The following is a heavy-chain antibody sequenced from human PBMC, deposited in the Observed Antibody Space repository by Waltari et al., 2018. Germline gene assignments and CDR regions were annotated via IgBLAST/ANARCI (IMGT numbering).Heavy chain of an antibody. V-gene: IGHV3-23*01. Sequence: EVQLLESGGGLIQPGGSLSLPCAASGVTFLPHGLSWVRQAPGKGLEWVSAISVSGVPTYYAESVKGRFTISRDNSKNMLYLEMNSLRAEDTAIYYCATVGDVVLVTYFGHWGQGALVTVSS. D-gene: IGHD2-15*01. CDR2: ISVSGVPT. J-gene: IGHJ4*02. CDR1: GVTFLPHG. CDR3: ATVGDVVLVTYFGH.